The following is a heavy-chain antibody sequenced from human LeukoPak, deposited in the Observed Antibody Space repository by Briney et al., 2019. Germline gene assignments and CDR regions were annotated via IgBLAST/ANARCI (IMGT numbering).Heavy chain of an antibody. CDR2: INSDGSST. J-gene: IGHJ4*02. Sequence: GGSLRLSCAASGFTFSSYWMHWVRQAPGKGLVWVSRINSDGSSTSYADSVKGRFTISRDNAKNSLYLQMNSLRAEDAAVYYCAKVAYSNYPYYFDYWGQGTLVTVSS. D-gene: IGHD4-11*01. CDR3: AKVAYSNYPYYFDY. CDR1: GFTFSSYW. V-gene: IGHV3-74*01.